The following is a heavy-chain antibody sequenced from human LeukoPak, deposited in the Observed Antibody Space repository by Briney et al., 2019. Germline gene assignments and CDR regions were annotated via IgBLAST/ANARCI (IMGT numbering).Heavy chain of an antibody. J-gene: IGHJ4*02. CDR3: ARGGSLTVTSNLYNY. V-gene: IGHV4-38-2*02. Sequence: PSETLSLTCTVSGYSISCGYYWGWIRQPPGKGLEWIGIIYHSGSTYYNPSLKSRVTISLDTSKNQFSLKLSSVTAADTAVYYCARGGSLTVTSNLYNYWGQGTLVTVSS. CDR1: GYSISCGYY. CDR2: IYHSGST. D-gene: IGHD4-17*01.